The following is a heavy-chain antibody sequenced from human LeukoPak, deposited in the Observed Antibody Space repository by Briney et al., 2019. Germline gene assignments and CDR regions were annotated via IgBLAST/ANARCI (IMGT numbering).Heavy chain of an antibody. V-gene: IGHV4-39*07. Sequence: SETLSLTCTVSGGSISSYYWGWIRQPPGRGLEWIGTIHYGGSTYYNSSLKSRVTLSVDTSKNQFSLKLSSVTAADTAMYFCARDGGWGDQWLVWGAFDSWGQGTLVTVSS. CDR2: IHYGGST. J-gene: IGHJ4*02. CDR3: ARDGGWGDQWLVWGAFDS. D-gene: IGHD6-19*01. CDR1: GGSISSYY.